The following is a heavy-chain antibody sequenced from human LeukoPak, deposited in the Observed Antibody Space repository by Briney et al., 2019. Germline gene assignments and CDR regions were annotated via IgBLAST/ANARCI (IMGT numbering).Heavy chain of an antibody. V-gene: IGHV3-15*01. CDR1: GLTFSSAW. CDR2: IKSRVDGATT. CDR3: ATVSSLDH. Sequence: GGSLRLSCAASGLTFSSAWLSWVRQAPGKGLEWVGRIKSRVDGATTDYAAPVEGRFTISRDDSRNTLFLQMKSLKAEDTGFYYCATVSSLDHWGHGTLVTVPS. J-gene: IGHJ4*01.